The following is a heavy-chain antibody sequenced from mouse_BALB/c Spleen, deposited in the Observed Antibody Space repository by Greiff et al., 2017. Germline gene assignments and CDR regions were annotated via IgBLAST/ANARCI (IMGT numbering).Heavy chain of an antibody. CDR3: ARGGVSY. CDR2: ISSGGST. CDR1: GFTFSSYA. V-gene: IGHV5-6-5*01. Sequence: EVQVVESGGGLVKPGGSLKLSCAASGFTFSSYAMSWVRQTPEKRLEWVASISSGGSTYYPDSVKGRFTISRDNARNILYLQMSSLRSEDTAMYYCARGGVSYWGQGTTLTVSS. J-gene: IGHJ2*01.